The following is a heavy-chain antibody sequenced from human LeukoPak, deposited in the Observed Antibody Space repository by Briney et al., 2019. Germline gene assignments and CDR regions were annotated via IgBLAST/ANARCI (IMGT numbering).Heavy chain of an antibody. V-gene: IGHV1-69*05. J-gene: IGHJ6*02. CDR1: GGTFSSYA. D-gene: IGHD6-19*01. CDR2: IIPIFGTA. CDR3: ARGEAGIAVAGDYGMDV. Sequence: SVKVSCKASGGTFSSYAISWVRQAPGQGLEWMGGIIPIFGTANYAQKFQGRVTITTDESTSTAYMELSSLRSEDTAVYYCARGEAGIAVAGDYGMDVWGQGTTVTVSS.